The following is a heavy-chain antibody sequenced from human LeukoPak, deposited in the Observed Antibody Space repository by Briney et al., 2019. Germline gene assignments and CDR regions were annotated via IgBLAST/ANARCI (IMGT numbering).Heavy chain of an antibody. D-gene: IGHD2-15*01. CDR3: ARGYCCGGSCYGGDY. J-gene: IGHJ4*02. V-gene: IGHV3-48*03. Sequence: GGPLSLFCAASIFPFSNYDVHGLPQAPGEAREGVSYISSSGTTIYDAESRFTISRDNAKNSLYLLMNSLRAEDTAIYFCARGYCCGGSCYGGDYWGQGTLVTVSS. CDR1: IFPFSNYD. CDR2: ISSSGTTI.